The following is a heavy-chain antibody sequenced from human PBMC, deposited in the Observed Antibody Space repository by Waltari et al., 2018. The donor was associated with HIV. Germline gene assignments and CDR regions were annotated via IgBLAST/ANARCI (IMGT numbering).Heavy chain of an antibody. J-gene: IGHJ5*02. CDR1: GFTFSAYA. D-gene: IGHD4-17*01. CDR2: IGRSGATT. V-gene: IGHV3-23*01. Sequence: EVQVLESGGGLVQPGGSLRLSCAASGFTFSAYAMGWVRQAPGKGLEWVSAIGRSGATTFYADSVKGRFTISRDNSKNTLYLQRNSLRAEDTAVYYCARGHRETVTTLRFDPWGQGTLVTVSS. CDR3: ARGHRETVTTLRFDP.